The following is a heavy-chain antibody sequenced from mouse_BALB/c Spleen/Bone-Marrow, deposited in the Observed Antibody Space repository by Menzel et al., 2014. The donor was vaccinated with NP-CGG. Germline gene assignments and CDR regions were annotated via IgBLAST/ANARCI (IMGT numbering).Heavy chain of an antibody. J-gene: IGHJ2*01. CDR3: ASYVYGYYFDY. D-gene: IGHD1-1*01. CDR1: GFNIKDTY. V-gene: IGHV14-3*02. Sequence: VQLQHSGAELVKPGASVKLSCTASGFNIKDTYMHWVKQRPEQGLEWIGRIDPANVNTKYDPKFQGKATITADTSSNTAYLQLSSLTSEDTAVYYCASYVYGYYFDYWAKAPLSQSPQ. CDR2: IDPANVNT.